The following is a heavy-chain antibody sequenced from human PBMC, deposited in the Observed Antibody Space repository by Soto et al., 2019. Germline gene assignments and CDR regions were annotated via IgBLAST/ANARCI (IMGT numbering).Heavy chain of an antibody. CDR1: GFTFSSYG. Sequence: QVQLVESGGGVVQPGRSLRLSCAASGFTFSSYGMHWVRQAPGKGLEWVAVISYDGSNKYYADSVKGRFTISRDNSKNTLYLQMNSLRAEDTAVYYCAKDVFEYSSSSPLYYYYYGMDVWGQGTTVTVSS. CDR2: ISYDGSNK. V-gene: IGHV3-30*18. CDR3: AKDVFEYSSSSPLYYYYYGMDV. D-gene: IGHD6-6*01. J-gene: IGHJ6*02.